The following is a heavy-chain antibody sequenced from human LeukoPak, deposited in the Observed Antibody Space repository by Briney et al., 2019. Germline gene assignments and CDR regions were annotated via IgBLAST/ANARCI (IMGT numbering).Heavy chain of an antibody. V-gene: IGHV3-23*01. CDR3: AKSVVVGRVFPGLDY. CDR1: GFTISSYA. J-gene: IGHJ4*02. D-gene: IGHD2-21*01. CDR2: LTNSGSNT. Sequence: SGGSLRLSCTASGFTISSYAMSWVRQAPGKGLEWVSSLTNSGSNTYYADSVKGRFTISRDNSKNTLYLQMNSLRAEDTAVYYCAKSVVVGRVFPGLDYWGQGTLVTVSS.